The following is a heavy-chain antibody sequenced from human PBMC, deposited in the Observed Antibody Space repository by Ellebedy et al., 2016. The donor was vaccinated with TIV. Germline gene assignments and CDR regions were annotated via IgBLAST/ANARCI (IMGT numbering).Heavy chain of an antibody. CDR1: RIAFDLYG. CDR2: ISFDGGNQ. V-gene: IGHV3-30*18. D-gene: IGHD1-26*01. CDR3: AKGPTTRYYYMGV. J-gene: IGHJ6*03. Sequence: SLKISXVASRIAFDLYGMHWVRQAPGRGLEWVAVISFDGGNQYYADSVQGRFTISRDNSKNTLFLQMNSLRAEDTAVYYCAKGPTTRYYYMGVWGKGTTVTVSS.